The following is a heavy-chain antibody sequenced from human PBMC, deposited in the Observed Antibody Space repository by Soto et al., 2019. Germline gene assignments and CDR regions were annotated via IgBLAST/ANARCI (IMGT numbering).Heavy chain of an antibody. D-gene: IGHD3-10*01. V-gene: IGHV3-7*02. J-gene: IGHJ4*02. CDR3: TRGIRNFGEAAN. Sequence: EVQLVESGGGLVQPGGSLRLSCVGSGFIFNNHWMTWVRQTPGKGLEWAANINEEGSEEYYGDSVKGRFTVSRDNAKNTLYLQMNSLRAEDTAVYYCTRGIRNFGEAANWGQGTLVTVSS. CDR2: INEEGSEE. CDR1: GFIFNNHW.